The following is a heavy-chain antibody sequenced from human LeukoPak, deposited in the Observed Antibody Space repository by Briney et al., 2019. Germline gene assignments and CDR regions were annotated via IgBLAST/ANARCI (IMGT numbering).Heavy chain of an antibody. CDR2: IYYSGRA. D-gene: IGHD2-15*01. CDR1: SGSISSSDYY. Sequence: PSETLSLTCTVSSGSISSSDYYWGWTRQPPGKGLEWIGTIYYSGRAYYSPSLKSRVTISVDTSKSQFSLKLNSLTAADTAVYYCARLTTGFCSGGSCYSDHYYFYMDVWAKGTTVTVSS. V-gene: IGHV4-39*01. J-gene: IGHJ6*03. CDR3: ARLTTGFCSGGSCYSDHYYFYMDV.